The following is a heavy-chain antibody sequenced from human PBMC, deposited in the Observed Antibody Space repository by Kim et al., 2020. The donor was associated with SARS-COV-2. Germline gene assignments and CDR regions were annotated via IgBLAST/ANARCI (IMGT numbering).Heavy chain of an antibody. V-gene: IGHV3-21*01. D-gene: IGHD6-19*01. CDR1: GFTFSSYS. CDR2: ISSSSSYI. J-gene: IGHJ2*01. CDR3: ARDPKLAVAVNWYFDL. Sequence: GGSLRLSCAASGFTFSSYSMNWVRQAPGKGLEWVSSISSSSSYIYYADSVKGRFTISRDNAKNSLYLQMNSLRAEDTAVYYCARDPKLAVAVNWYFDLWGRGTLVTVSS.